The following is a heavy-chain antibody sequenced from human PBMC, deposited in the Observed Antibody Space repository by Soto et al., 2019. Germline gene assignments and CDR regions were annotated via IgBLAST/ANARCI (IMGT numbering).Heavy chain of an antibody. CDR1: GFSVSVNY. CDR2: INGGDYT. J-gene: IGHJ6*02. Sequence: EVQLVESGGGLVQPGGSLRLSCAASGFSVSVNYMSWVRQAPGKGLEWVSDINGGDYTNYAAFVKGRFTISRDSSKNTVSLLMNSLKAEDTAIYYCARENYYYGMDVWGQGTTVTVSS. V-gene: IGHV3-66*01. CDR3: ARENYYYGMDV.